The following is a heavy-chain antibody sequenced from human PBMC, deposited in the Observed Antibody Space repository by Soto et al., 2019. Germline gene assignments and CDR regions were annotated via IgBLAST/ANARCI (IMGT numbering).Heavy chain of an antibody. V-gene: IGHV3-30*18. CDR1: GFTFSSYG. CDR2: ISYDGSNK. Sequence: QVQLVESGGGVVQPGRSLRLSCAASGFTFSSYGMHWVRQAPGKGLEWVAVISYDGSNKYYADSVKGRFTISRDNSKNTLYLQMNSLRAEDTAVYYCAKDDELGATPNTDYWGQGTLVTVSS. CDR3: AKDDELGATPNTDY. D-gene: IGHD1-26*01. J-gene: IGHJ4*02.